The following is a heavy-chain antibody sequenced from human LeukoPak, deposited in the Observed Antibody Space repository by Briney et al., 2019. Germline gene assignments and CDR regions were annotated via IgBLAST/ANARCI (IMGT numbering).Heavy chain of an antibody. CDR2: IYGDIT. D-gene: IGHD2-15*01. J-gene: IGHJ6*02. CDR1: GFTSSNYA. CDR3: ARAHCSGGRCYYYYGMDV. V-gene: IGHV3-23*01. Sequence: GGSLRLSCAGSGFTSSNYAMVWVRQAPGKGLDWVSGIYGDITFDADSVKGRFTISRDDAKNSLYLQMNSLRAEDTAVYFCARAHCSGGRCYYYYGMDVWGQGTTVTVSS.